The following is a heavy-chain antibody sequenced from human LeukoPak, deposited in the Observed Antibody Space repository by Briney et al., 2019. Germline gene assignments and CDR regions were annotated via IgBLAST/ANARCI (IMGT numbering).Heavy chain of an antibody. J-gene: IGHJ4*02. CDR1: GFAFRSYG. D-gene: IGHD1-26*01. CDR3: AKGPWVGATLSLDY. CDR2: IWYDGSTK. Sequence: GGSLRLSCAASGFAFRSYGVHWVRQAPGKGLEWVAVIWYDGSTKFYADSVKGRFTISRDNSKNTLYLQMNSLRAEDTAVYYCAKGPWVGATLSLDYWGQGTLVTVSS. V-gene: IGHV3-33*06.